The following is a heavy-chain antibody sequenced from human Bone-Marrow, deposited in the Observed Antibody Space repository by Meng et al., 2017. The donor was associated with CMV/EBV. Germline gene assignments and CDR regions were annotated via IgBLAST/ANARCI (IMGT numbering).Heavy chain of an antibody. V-gene: IGHV3-66*02. CDR1: GFTVSSNY. J-gene: IGHJ4*02. D-gene: IGHD2-2*01. Sequence: GESLKISCAASGFTVSSNYMTWVRQAPGKGLEWVSVIYSGGPTYYADSVKGRFTISRDNSKNTLYLQMNSLRVEDTAVYYCARVIVVVPAALYYFDFWGQGTLVTVSS. CDR3: ARVIVVVPAALYYFDF. CDR2: IYSGGPT.